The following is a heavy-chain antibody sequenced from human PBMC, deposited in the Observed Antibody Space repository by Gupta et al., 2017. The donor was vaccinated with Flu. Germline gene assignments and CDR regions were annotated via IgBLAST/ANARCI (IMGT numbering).Heavy chain of an antibody. Sequence: EVQLVESGGALVQPGGSLRLSCAASGFTFNSYWMHWVRQAPGKGLVWVSRIKTDGTTTTYADSVKGRFTISRDNAKNTLYLQMNSLRAEDTAVYYCTRAVNWLLYDSWGQGTLVTVSS. V-gene: IGHV3-74*03. J-gene: IGHJ4*02. CDR2: IKTDGTTT. D-gene: IGHD3-3*01. CDR1: GFTFNSYW. CDR3: TRAVNWLLYDS.